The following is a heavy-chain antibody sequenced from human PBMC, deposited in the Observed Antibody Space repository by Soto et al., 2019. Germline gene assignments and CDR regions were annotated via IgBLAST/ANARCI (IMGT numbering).Heavy chain of an antibody. D-gene: IGHD5-18*01. CDR3: ARDSYVYWGTDSYYYVMDV. CDR2: IYYSGST. Sequence: SETLSLTCTFSVGSVSSGRYYCSWVRQPPWKGLEWIGYIYYSGSTNYNPSLKSRVTISVDTSKNQFSLKLSSVTAADTAVYYCARDSYVYWGTDSYYYVMDVRGQGTTV. V-gene: IGHV4-61*01. CDR1: VGSVSSGRYY. J-gene: IGHJ6*02.